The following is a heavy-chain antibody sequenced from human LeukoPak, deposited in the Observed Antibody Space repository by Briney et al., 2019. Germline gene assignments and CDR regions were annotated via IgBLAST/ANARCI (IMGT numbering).Heavy chain of an antibody. J-gene: IGHJ4*02. CDR3: ARDGGIIRPEPYVDY. V-gene: IGHV3-7*01. CDR1: GFTFSSYW. CDR2: IKQDGSEK. D-gene: IGHD1-14*01. Sequence: GGSLRLSCAASGFTFSSYWMRWVRQAPGKGLEWVANIKQDGSEKYYVDSVKGRFTISRDNAKNALYLQMNSLRAEDTAVYYCARDGGIIRPEPYVDYWGQGTLVTVSS.